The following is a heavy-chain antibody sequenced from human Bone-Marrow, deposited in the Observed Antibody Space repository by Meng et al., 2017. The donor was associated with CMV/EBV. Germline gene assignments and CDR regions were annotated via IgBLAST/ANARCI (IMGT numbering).Heavy chain of an antibody. V-gene: IGHV1-69*05. D-gene: IGHD6-19*01. J-gene: IGHJ5*02. CDR2: IIPIFGTA. CDR3: ARAQAGVGWFDP. Sequence: SVKVSCKASGGTFSSYAISWVRQAPGQGLEWMGGIIPIFGTANYAQKFQGRVTMTTDTSTSTAYMELRSLRSDDTAVYYCARAQAGVGWFDPWGQGTLVTVSS. CDR1: GGTFSSYA.